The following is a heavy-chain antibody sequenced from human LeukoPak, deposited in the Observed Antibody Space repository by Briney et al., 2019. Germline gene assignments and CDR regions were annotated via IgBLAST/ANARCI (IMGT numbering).Heavy chain of an antibody. Sequence: GGSLRLSCAASGFTFSSYAMSWVRQAPGKGLEWVSAISGSGGSTYYADSVKGRFTFSRDNSKNTLYLQMNSLRAEDTAVYYCARDTLGSGPAPYGMDVWGQGTTVTVSS. CDR2: ISGSGGST. J-gene: IGHJ6*02. V-gene: IGHV3-23*01. CDR3: ARDTLGSGPAPYGMDV. D-gene: IGHD3-10*01. CDR1: GFTFSSYA.